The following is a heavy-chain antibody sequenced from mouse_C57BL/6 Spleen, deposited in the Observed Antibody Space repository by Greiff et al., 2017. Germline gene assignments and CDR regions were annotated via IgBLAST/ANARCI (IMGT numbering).Heavy chain of an antibody. V-gene: IGHV3-6*01. D-gene: IGHD2-13*01. J-gene: IGHJ1*03. CDR1: GYSITSGYY. CDR2: ISYDGSN. CDR3: ARKGLQGYFDV. Sequence: VQLKESGPGLVKPSQSLSLTCSVTGYSITSGYYWNWIRQFPGNKLEWMGYISYDGSNNYNPSLKNRISITRDTSKNQFFLKLNSVTTEDTATYYCARKGLQGYFDVWGTGTTVTVSS.